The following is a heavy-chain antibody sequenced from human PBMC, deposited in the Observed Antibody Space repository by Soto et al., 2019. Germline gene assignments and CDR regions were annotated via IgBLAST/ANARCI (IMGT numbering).Heavy chain of an antibody. D-gene: IGHD6-6*01. Sequence: GGTLRLSCAASGCTFSSYAMSWVRQAPGQGLEWVSAISGSGGSTYYADSVKGRFTISRDNSKNTLYLQMNSLRAEDTAVYYCAKDPEYSSFWGQGTLVTVSS. J-gene: IGHJ4*02. CDR1: GCTFSSYA. CDR2: ISGSGGST. V-gene: IGHV3-23*01. CDR3: AKDPEYSSF.